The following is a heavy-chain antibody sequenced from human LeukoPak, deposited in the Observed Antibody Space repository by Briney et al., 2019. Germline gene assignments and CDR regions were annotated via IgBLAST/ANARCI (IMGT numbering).Heavy chain of an antibody. CDR3: ARSYYGYHGSGSYYSLDY. V-gene: IGHV4-59*01. CDR2: IYYSGST. J-gene: IGHJ4*02. Sequence: SETLSHTCTVSGGSISGYYWSWNRQPPGKGLEWIGDIYYSGSTNYNPSLKSRVTISVDTSKKQFSLKLSSVIAADTAVYYCARSYYGYHGSGSYYSLDYWGQGTLVTVSS. D-gene: IGHD3-10*01. CDR1: GGSISGYY.